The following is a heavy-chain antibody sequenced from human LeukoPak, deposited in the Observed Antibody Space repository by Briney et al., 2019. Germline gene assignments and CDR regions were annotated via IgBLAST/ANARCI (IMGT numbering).Heavy chain of an antibody. Sequence: KAGGSLRLSCAVSGFIFSDYYMSWIRQAPGKGLEWVSYISSSGRPIYHADSVKGRFTISRDNAKNSLYLLMNSLRVEDTAVYYCARAGYCSSTSCYVSLWGQGTLVTVSS. J-gene: IGHJ4*02. V-gene: IGHV3-11*04. CDR3: ARAGYCSSTSCYVSL. CDR1: GFIFSDYY. CDR2: ISSSGRPI. D-gene: IGHD2-2*03.